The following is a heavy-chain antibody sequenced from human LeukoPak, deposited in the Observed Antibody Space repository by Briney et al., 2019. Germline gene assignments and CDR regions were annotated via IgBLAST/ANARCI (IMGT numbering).Heavy chain of an antibody. V-gene: IGHV3-48*03. J-gene: IGHJ4*02. CDR2: ISSSGSTI. Sequence: GGSLRLSCAASGFTFSSYEMNWVRQAPGKGLEWVSYISSSGSTIYYADSVKGRFTISRDNAKNSLYLQMNSLRVEDTAVYYCARIHGGYPFDYWGQGTLVTVSS. CDR1: GFTFSSYE. CDR3: ARIHGGYPFDY. D-gene: IGHD2-15*01.